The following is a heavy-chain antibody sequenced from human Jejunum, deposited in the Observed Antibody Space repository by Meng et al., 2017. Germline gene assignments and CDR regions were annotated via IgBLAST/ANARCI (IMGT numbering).Heavy chain of an antibody. CDR2: IDPSEST. CDR3: ARAYCTDVSCHDFFDS. D-gene: IGHD2-8*01. V-gene: IGHV4-4*02. Sequence: QVQRRGPGPGLVKPSGTLSLTCAGSGASISRTNWWSWVRQPPGKGLEWIGKIDPSESTHYNPSLKGRVTISADRSKNQFSLRLTSVTAADTAIYYCARAYCTDVSCHDFFDSWGQGTLVTVSS. J-gene: IGHJ4*02. CDR1: GASISRTNW.